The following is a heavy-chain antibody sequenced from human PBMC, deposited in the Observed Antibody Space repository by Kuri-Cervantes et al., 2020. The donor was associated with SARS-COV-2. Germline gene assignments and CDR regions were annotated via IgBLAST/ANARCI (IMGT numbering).Heavy chain of an antibody. V-gene: IGHV4-59*11. J-gene: IGHJ5*02. CDR1: GGSISDHY. Sequence: SETLSLTCTVSGGSISDHYWSWIRQSPGKGLEWVGYIYHSGSTNYNPSLNSRVTISIDTSKNQFALRLSTVTAADTAVYYCARGGTYYYDRSGFDWFDPWGQGTLVTVSS. CDR3: ARGGTYYYDRSGFDWFDP. CDR2: IYHSGST. D-gene: IGHD3-22*01.